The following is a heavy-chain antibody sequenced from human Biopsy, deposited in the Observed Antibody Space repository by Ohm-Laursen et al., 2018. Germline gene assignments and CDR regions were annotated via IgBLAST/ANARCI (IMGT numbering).Heavy chain of an antibody. J-gene: IGHJ1*01. V-gene: IGHV4-59*11. D-gene: IGHD4-23*01. CDR2: ISHTGYT. Sequence: SDTLSLTCTVSGGSFTGHYWTWIRQPTGKGLEWIGHISHTGYTSYKSSLKSRVTISLDTYRKHFSLRLTSLAAADTAVYYCARGSNEYGGLYFPHWGQGTLVTVSS. CDR3: ARGSNEYGGLYFPH. CDR1: GGSFTGHY.